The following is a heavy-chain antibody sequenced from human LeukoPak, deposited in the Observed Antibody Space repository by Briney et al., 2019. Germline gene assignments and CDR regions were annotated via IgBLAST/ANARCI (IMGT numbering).Heavy chain of an antibody. CDR3: ARDRGSGSYTSDYYYYMDV. D-gene: IGHD1-26*01. CDR2: INPNSGGT. CDR1: GYTFTGYY. Sequence: ASVKVSCKASGYTFTGYYMHWVRQAPGQGLEWMGRINPNSGGTNYAQKFQGRVTMTRDTSISTAYMELSRLRSDDTAVYYYARDRGSGSYTSDYYYYMDVWGKGTTVTVSS. J-gene: IGHJ6*03. V-gene: IGHV1-2*06.